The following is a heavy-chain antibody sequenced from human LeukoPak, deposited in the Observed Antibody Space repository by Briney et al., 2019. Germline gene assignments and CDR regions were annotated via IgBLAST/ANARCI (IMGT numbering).Heavy chain of an antibody. Sequence: GGSLRLSCAASGFTFSSYDMHWVRQAPGKGLVWVAVISYDGSKNYYGDSVKGRFTISRDSSKNTLYLQMNSLRAEDTAVYYCAKDVQSTPYYYYGMDVWGQGTTVTVSS. CDR1: GFTFSSYD. CDR2: ISYDGSKN. D-gene: IGHD2-15*01. V-gene: IGHV3-30*18. CDR3: AKDVQSTPYYYYGMDV. J-gene: IGHJ6*02.